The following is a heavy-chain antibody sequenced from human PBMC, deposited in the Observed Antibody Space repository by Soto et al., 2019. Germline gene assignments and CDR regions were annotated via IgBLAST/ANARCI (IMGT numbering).Heavy chain of an antibody. Sequence: SVKVSCKASGFTFTSSAVQWVRQARGQRFEWIGWIVVGSGNTNYAQKFQERVTITRDMSTSTAYMELSSLRSEDTAVYYCAADRGITIFGVVIIEDYWGQGTLVTVSS. CDR2: IVVGSGNT. J-gene: IGHJ4*02. CDR1: GFTFTSSA. D-gene: IGHD3-3*01. CDR3: AADRGITIFGVVIIEDY. V-gene: IGHV1-58*01.